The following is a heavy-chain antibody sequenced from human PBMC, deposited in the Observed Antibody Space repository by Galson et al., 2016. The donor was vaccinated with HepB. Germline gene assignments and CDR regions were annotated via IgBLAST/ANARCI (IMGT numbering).Heavy chain of an antibody. CDR3: ATGIVVAGKYYYYYMDG. D-gene: IGHD6-19*01. CDR2: IYSSDDT. V-gene: IGHV4-39*01. CDR1: GGSISSDYY. J-gene: IGHJ6*03. Sequence: LSLTCIVSGGSISSDYYWGWIRQPPGRGLEWIGSIYSSDDTYYNPSLKSRVTISVDTSKNQFSLRLNSVTAADTGVYYCATGIVVAGKYYYYYMDGWGKGTTVTVSS.